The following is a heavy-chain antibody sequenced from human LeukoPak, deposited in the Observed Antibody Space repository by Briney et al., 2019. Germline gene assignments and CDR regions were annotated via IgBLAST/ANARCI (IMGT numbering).Heavy chain of an antibody. Sequence: GASVKVSCKASGYTFTGYYMHWVRQAPGQGLEWMGWINPNSGGANYARKFQGRVTMTRDTSISTAYMELSRLRSDDTAVYYCANLVGYSYGARWFDPWGQGTLVTVSS. CDR1: GYTFTGYY. D-gene: IGHD5-18*01. J-gene: IGHJ5*02. V-gene: IGHV1-2*02. CDR2: INPNSGGA. CDR3: ANLVGYSYGARWFDP.